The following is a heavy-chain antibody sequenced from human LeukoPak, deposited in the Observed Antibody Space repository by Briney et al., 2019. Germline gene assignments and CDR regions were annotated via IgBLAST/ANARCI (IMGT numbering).Heavy chain of an antibody. D-gene: IGHD3-10*01. CDR2: INHSGST. J-gene: IGHJ6*02. CDR1: GGSFSGYY. CDR3: ARAPFRGVPLVGV. Sequence: PSETLSLTCAVYGGSFSGYYWSWIRQPPGKGLEWIGEINHSGSTNYNPSLKSRVTISVDTSKNQFFLKLSSVTAADTAVYYCARAPFRGVPLVGVWGQGTTVTVSS. V-gene: IGHV4-34*01.